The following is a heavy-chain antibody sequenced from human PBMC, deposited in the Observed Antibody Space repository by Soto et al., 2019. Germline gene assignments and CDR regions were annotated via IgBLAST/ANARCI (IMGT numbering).Heavy chain of an antibody. Sequence: SVKVSCKASGGTFSSYTISWVRQAPGQGLEWMGRIIPILGIANYAQKFQGRVTITADKSTSTAYMELSSLRSEDTAVYYCARDYDILTGSDYYYYMDVWGKGTTVTVSS. CDR3: ARDYDILTGSDYYYYMDV. CDR1: GGTFSSYT. CDR2: IIPILGIA. D-gene: IGHD3-9*01. V-gene: IGHV1-69*04. J-gene: IGHJ6*03.